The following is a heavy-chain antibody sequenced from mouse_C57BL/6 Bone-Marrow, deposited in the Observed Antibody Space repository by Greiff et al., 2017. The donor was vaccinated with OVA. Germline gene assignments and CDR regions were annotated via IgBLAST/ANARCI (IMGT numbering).Heavy chain of an antibody. D-gene: IGHD2-4*01. CDR2: ISSGSSTI. V-gene: IGHV5-17*01. J-gene: IGHJ1*03. Sequence: EVKLVESGGGLVKPGGSLKLSCAASGFTFSDYGMHWVRQAPEKGLEWVAYISSGSSTIYYADTVKGRFTISRDNAKNTLFLQMTSLRSEDTAMYYGDRRHDYDGYWYFDVGGTGTTVTVSS. CDR1: GFTFSDYG. CDR3: DRRHDYDGYWYFDV.